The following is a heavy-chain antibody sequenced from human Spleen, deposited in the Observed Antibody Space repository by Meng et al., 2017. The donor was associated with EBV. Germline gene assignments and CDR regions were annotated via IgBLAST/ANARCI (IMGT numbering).Heavy chain of an antibody. CDR3: ARIELELSP. CDR1: GDSISGSHYY. D-gene: IGHD1-7*01. CDR2: IYLGATS. J-gene: IGHJ5*02. V-gene: IGHV4-39*07. Sequence: LQLRESGPGLLKASETLSLTCTVSGDSISGSHYYWGWIRQPPGKGLEWIGSIYLGATSFYNPSLKSRVTISVDTSKNQFSLKVTSVTAADTAVYYCARIELELSPWGQGTLVTVSS.